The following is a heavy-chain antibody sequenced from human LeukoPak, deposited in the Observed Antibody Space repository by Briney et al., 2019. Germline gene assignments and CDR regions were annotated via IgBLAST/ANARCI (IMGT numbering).Heavy chain of an antibody. CDR2: ITWNRDNI. V-gene: IGHV3-9*01. J-gene: IGHJ6*02. CDR1: GFTFDDYA. CDR3: AKDLGSAITSALVLDV. D-gene: IGHD2-15*01. Sequence: SGGSLRLSCAASGFTFDDYAMHWVRQAPGKGLEWVSGITWNRDNIGYGDSVKGRFTISRDNVKNALYLQMTSLRPEDTALYYCAKDLGSAITSALVLDVWGQGTTVIVSS.